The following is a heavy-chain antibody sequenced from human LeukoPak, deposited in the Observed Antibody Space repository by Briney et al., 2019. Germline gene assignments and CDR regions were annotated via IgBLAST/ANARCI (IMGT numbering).Heavy chain of an antibody. J-gene: IGHJ4*02. Sequence: SETLSLTCTVSGGSISSKSDYWSWIRQPAGKGLEWIGRIYTSGSTDYNPSLKSRVNISRDTSKNEFSLILSSLTAADTAVYYCARDSPPAYCSSGSCYFDSWGQGTLVTVSS. D-gene: IGHD2-15*01. CDR3: ARDSPPAYCSSGSCYFDS. V-gene: IGHV4-61*02. CDR1: GGSISSKSDY. CDR2: IYTSGST.